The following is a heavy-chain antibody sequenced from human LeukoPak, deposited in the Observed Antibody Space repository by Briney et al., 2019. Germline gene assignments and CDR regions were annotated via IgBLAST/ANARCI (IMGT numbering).Heavy chain of an antibody. CDR2: IYYSGST. J-gene: IGHJ4*02. CDR1: GGSISSGDYY. Sequence: SETLSLTCTVSGGSISSGDYYWNWIRQPPGKGLEWIGYIYYSGSTYYNPSLESRVTISVDTSKNQFSLKLSSVTAADTAVYYCARGSPRRDFDYWGQGTLVTVSS. V-gene: IGHV4-30-4*08. D-gene: IGHD2-15*01. CDR3: ARGSPRRDFDY.